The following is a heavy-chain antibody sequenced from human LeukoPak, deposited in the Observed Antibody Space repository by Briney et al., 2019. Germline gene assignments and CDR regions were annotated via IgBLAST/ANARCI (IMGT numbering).Heavy chain of an antibody. CDR2: IYTSGST. CDR3: ARDPREIPAAIRGGYYYYYMDV. D-gene: IGHD2-2*01. CDR1: GGSISSYY. Sequence: PSETLSLTCTVSGGSISSYYWSWIRQPAGKGLEWIGRIYTSGSTNYNPSLKSRASMSVDTSKNQFSLKLSSVTAADTAVYYCARDPREIPAAIRGGYYYYYMDVWGKGTTVTVSS. J-gene: IGHJ6*03. V-gene: IGHV4-4*07.